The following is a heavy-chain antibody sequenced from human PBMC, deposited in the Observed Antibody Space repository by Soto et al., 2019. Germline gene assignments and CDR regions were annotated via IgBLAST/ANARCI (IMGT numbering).Heavy chain of an antibody. J-gene: IGHJ4*02. CDR1: GYTFTGYY. D-gene: IGHD3-9*01. CDR2: ISPKSGGT. Sequence: ASVKVSCKASGYTFTGYYMHWVRQAPGQGFEWMGRISPKSGGTNYAQKFEGRVTMTWDTSLETAYMELSSLISEDTAVYYCARPPGYISDWYYFDLWGQGTLVTVSS. CDR3: ARPPGYISDWYYFDL. V-gene: IGHV1-2*02.